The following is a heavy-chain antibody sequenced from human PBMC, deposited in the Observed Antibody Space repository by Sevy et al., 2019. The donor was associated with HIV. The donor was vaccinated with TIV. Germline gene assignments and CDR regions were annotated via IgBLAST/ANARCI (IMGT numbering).Heavy chain of an antibody. D-gene: IGHD2-2*01. Sequence: ASVKVSCKASGYTFTGYHMHCLRQATGQGIEWMGWINPDSGDTKYAQKFQGRATMTRDTSISTACMELRNLRSDDTAVYYCARSFCINTTCFYYLDHWGQGTLVTVSS. V-gene: IGHV1-2*02. CDR3: ARSFCINTTCFYYLDH. CDR2: INPDSGDT. CDR1: GYTFTGYH. J-gene: IGHJ4*02.